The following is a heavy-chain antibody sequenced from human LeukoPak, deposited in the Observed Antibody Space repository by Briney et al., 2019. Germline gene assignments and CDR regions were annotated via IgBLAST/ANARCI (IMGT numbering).Heavy chain of an antibody. CDR3: ARGSRFQQPQRKRFLEWLLQRGDSTFDI. D-gene: IGHD3-3*01. J-gene: IGHJ3*02. CDR2: INPSGGST. V-gene: IGHV1-46*01. Sequence: GASVKVSCKASGYTVTSYYMHWVRQAPGQGLEWMGIINPSGGSTSYAQKFQGRVTMTRNTSVSTAYMELSSLRSEDTAVYYCARGSRFQQPQRKRFLEWLLQRGDSTFDIWGQGTMVTVSS. CDR1: GYTVTSYY.